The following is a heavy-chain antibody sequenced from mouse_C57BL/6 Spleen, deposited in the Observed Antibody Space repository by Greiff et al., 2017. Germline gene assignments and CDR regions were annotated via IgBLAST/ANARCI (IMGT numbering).Heavy chain of an antibody. D-gene: IGHD2-4*01. Sequence: QVQLQQPGAELVRPGSSVKLSCKASGYTFTSYWMHWVKQRPIQGLEWIGNIDPSDSETHYNQKFKDKATLTVDKSSSTAYMQLSSLTSEDSAVYYCAREGDGDYRDFDYWGQGTTLTVSS. J-gene: IGHJ2*01. CDR1: GYTFTSYW. CDR2: IDPSDSET. V-gene: IGHV1-52*01. CDR3: AREGDGDYRDFDY.